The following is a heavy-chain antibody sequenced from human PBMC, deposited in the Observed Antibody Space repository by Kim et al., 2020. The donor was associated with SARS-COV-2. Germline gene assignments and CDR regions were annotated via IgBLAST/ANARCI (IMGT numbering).Heavy chain of an antibody. Sequence: SLKGRFPISRDNAKNSLYLQMKSLRVEDTAVYYCAREGGVTLGHCYGMDVWGQGTTVTVSS. CDR3: AREGGVTLGHCYGMDV. D-gene: IGHD4-4*01. J-gene: IGHJ6*02. V-gene: IGHV3-48*03.